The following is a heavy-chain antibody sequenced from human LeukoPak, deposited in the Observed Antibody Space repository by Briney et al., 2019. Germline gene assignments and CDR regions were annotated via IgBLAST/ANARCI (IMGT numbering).Heavy chain of an antibody. CDR3: ATASNEWELHGIDY. Sequence: ASVKVSCKVSGYTLTELSMHWVRQAPGRGLEWMGGFDPEDGETIYAQKFQGRVTMTEDTSTDTAYMELSSLRSEDTAVYYCATASNEWELHGIDYWGQGALVTVSS. J-gene: IGHJ4*02. V-gene: IGHV1-24*01. CDR2: FDPEDGET. D-gene: IGHD1-26*01. CDR1: GYTLTELS.